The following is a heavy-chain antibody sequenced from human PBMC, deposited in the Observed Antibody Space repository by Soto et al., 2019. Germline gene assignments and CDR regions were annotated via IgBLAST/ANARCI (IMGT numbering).Heavy chain of an antibody. CDR3: AKGGGGSHYYYGMDV. V-gene: IGHV3-23*01. J-gene: IGHJ6*02. CDR2: ISGSGGST. D-gene: IGHD2-15*01. Sequence: AGGSLRLSCAASGFTFSSYAMSWVRQAPGKGLEWVSAISGSGGSTYYADSVKGRFTISRDNSKNTLYLQMNSLRAEDTAVYYCAKGGGGSHYYYGMDVWGQGTTVTVSS. CDR1: GFTFSSYA.